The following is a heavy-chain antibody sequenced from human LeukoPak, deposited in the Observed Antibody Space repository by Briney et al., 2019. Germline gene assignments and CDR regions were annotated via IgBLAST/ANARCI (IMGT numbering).Heavy chain of an antibody. D-gene: IGHD1-1*01. J-gene: IGHJ4*02. V-gene: IGHV3-15*01. CDR1: GFTFSRYS. CDR2: IKSILDGGTT. Sequence: GGSLRLSCAVSGFTFSRYSMNWVRQAPGKGLEWVGRIKSILDGGTTDYAAPVKGRFAISRDDSEDTLYLQMNSLKNEDTAVYYCTTTTYSANWGQGTLVTVSS. CDR3: TTTTYSAN.